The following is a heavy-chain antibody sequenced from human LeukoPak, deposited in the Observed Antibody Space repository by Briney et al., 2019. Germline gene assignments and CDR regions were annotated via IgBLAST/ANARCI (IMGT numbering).Heavy chain of an antibody. D-gene: IGHD2/OR15-2a*01. CDR2: ISGGTT. Sequence: GGSLRLSCAASGFTISTYGMSWVRQAPGKGLEWVSSISGGTTYYADSVKGRFTISRDNSKNTVSLQMNSLRAEDTAVYYCAKSVYHSANDWGQGKLATVSS. J-gene: IGHJ4*02. CDR3: AKSVYHSAND. V-gene: IGHV3-23*01. CDR1: GFTISTYG.